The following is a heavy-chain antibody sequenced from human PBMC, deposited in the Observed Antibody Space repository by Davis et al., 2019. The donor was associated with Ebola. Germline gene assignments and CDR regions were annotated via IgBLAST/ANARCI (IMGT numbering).Heavy chain of an antibody. CDR2: INWNGGST. CDR1: SGSFSGYY. Sequence: ETLSPTCAAHSGSFSGYYWSWVRQAPGKGLEWVSGINWNGGSTGYADPVKGRFTISRDNSKNMLYLQVNSLRTEDTAVYYCANSVWPWGQGTLVTVSS. J-gene: IGHJ4*02. V-gene: IGHV3-20*04. CDR3: ANSVWP. D-gene: IGHD2-21*01.